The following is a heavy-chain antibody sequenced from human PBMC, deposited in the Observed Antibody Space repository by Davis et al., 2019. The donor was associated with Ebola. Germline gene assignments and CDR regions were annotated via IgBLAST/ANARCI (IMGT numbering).Heavy chain of an antibody. CDR2: ISYDGSNK. CDR1: GFTVRNNH. CDR3: ARDVSSSWSYYFDY. D-gene: IGHD6-13*01. Sequence: PGGSLRLSCAASGFTVRNNHISWVRQAPGKGLEWVAVISYDGSNKYYADSVKGRFTISRDNSKNTLYLQMNSLRAEDTAVYYCARDVSSSWSYYFDYWGQGTLVTVSS. J-gene: IGHJ4*02. V-gene: IGHV3-30*03.